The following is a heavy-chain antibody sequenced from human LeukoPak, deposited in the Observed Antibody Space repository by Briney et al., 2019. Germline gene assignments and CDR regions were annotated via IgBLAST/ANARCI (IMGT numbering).Heavy chain of an antibody. V-gene: IGHV3-23*01. J-gene: IGHJ4*02. Sequence: GGSLRLSCAASGFTFSSYAMSWVRQAPGKRLEWVSSINGRGDSTFYADSVKGRFTISRDNSKSTLFLQVNSLSAEDTAVYYCAKGGNSGWASGFDYWGQGGLVTVSS. CDR2: INGRGDST. CDR3: AKGGNSGWASGFDY. D-gene: IGHD6-19*01. CDR1: GFTFSSYA.